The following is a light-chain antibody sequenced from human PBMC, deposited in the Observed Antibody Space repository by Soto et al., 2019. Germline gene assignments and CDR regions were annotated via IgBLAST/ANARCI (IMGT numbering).Light chain of an antibody. CDR1: QSVSSSY. CDR2: GTS. V-gene: IGKV3-20*01. CDR3: QQYGSPSWT. J-gene: IGKJ1*01. Sequence: EIVLTQSPGTLSLSPGERATLSCRASQSVSSSYLAWYQQKPGQAPRLLIYGTSSRATAIPDRFTGSGSGTGFTLTISRLEPEDCALYYCQQYGSPSWTFGQGTKVEIK.